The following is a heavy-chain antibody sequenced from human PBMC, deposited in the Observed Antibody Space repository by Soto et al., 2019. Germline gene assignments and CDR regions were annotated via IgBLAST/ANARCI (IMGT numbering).Heavy chain of an antibody. J-gene: IGHJ5*02. CDR1: GFTVSGNY. CDR3: GRGYYYDSSGPGWFDP. D-gene: IGHD3-22*01. V-gene: IGHV3-53*01. Sequence: GGSLRLSCAASGFTVSGNYMSWVRQAPGKGLEWVSIIYSGGTTYYADSVKGRFSISRDNSKNTLYLQMNNLRVEDTAMYYCGRGYYYDSSGPGWFDPWGQGTLVTVSS. CDR2: IYSGGTT.